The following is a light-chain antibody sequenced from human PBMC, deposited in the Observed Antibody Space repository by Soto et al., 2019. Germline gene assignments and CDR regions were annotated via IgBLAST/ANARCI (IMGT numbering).Light chain of an antibody. Sequence: SYELTQPPSVSVSPGQTARITCSGEALPKEFAYWYQQKPGQAPVLLIYKDTERPSGIPERISGSRSGTTVTLTISGVQAEDEADYYCQSADSSGTYVFGTGTKVTVL. CDR3: QSADSSGTYV. CDR2: KDT. V-gene: IGLV3-25*03. CDR1: ALPKEF. J-gene: IGLJ1*01.